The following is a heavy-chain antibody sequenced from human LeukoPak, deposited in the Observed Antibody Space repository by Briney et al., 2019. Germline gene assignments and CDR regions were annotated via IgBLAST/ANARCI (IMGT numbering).Heavy chain of an antibody. Sequence: GGSLRLSCAASGFTFSSYAMHWVRQAPGKGPEWVAVMSYDGSKKYFSDSVKGRFTISRDNSKNTLYLQMNSLRAEDTAVYYCARDAWQLVFLFGYWGQGTLVTVSS. V-gene: IGHV3-30*01. CDR1: GFTFSSYA. J-gene: IGHJ4*02. D-gene: IGHD6-13*01. CDR2: MSYDGSKK. CDR3: ARDAWQLVFLFGY.